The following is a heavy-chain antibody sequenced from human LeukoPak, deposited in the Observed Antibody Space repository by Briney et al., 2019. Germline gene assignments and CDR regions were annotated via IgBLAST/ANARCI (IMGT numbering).Heavy chain of an antibody. CDR2: INPDGNKK. J-gene: IGHJ4*02. CDR1: GLTFSSSW. D-gene: IGHD5-18*01. V-gene: IGHV3-7*01. Sequence: GGSLRLSCAVSGLTFSSSWMDWVRQAPGKGLEWVASINPDGNKKYSADSVEGRFTISRDNAENSLYLQMNSLRVEDTAFYYCARDPAYSRLDYWGQGMLVTVSS. CDR3: ARDPAYSRLDY.